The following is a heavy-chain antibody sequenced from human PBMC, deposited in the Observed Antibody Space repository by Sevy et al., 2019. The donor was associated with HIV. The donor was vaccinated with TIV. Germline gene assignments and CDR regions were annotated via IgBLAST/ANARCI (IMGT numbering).Heavy chain of an antibody. CDR2: ISYDGSNK. Sequence: GGSLRLSCAASGFTFSSYGMHWVRQAPGKGLEWVAVISYDGSNKYYADSVKGRFTISRDNSKNTLYLQMNSLGAEDTAVYYCANDRWDGHSGGMDVWGQGTTVTVSS. V-gene: IGHV3-30*18. CDR3: ANDRWDGHSGGMDV. J-gene: IGHJ6*02. D-gene: IGHD3-10*01. CDR1: GFTFSSYG.